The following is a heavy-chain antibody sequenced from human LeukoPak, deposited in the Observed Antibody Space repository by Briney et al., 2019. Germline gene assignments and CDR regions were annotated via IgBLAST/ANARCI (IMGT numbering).Heavy chain of an antibody. J-gene: IGHJ4*02. CDR1: GLSFSKYG. D-gene: IGHD6-19*01. CDR2: IWYDGRYK. CDR3: AKDRPVAGADARHQIAY. Sequence: PGGSLRLSCAASGLSFSKYGMQWVRQAPGKGLEWVAVIWYDGRYKYYADSVKGRFTISRYNSKNTLYLQMNSLRAEDTAVYYCAKDRPVAGADARHQIAYGSGGTLVTVSS. V-gene: IGHV3-33*06.